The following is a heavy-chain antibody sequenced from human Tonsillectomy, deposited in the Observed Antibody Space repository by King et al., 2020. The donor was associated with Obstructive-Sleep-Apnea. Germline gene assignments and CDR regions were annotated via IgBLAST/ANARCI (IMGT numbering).Heavy chain of an antibody. CDR1: GFTFSSYG. CDR3: ANSAAGIFDY. CDR2: ISHDGSNK. V-gene: IGHV3-30*18. J-gene: IGHJ4*02. D-gene: IGHD6-13*01. Sequence: VQLVESGGGVVQPGRSLRLSCAASGFTFSSYGMHWVRQAPGKGLEWVAVISHDGSNKYYADSVKGRFTISRDNSKNTLYLQMNSLIAEDTAVYYCANSAAGIFDYWGQGPLVTVSS.